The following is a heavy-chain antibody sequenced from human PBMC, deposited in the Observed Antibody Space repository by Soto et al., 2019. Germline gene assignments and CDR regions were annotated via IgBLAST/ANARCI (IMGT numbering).Heavy chain of an antibody. CDR3: VKDIGLDNWYGMDV. V-gene: IGHV3-9*01. J-gene: IGHJ6*02. Sequence: EVQLVESGGGLVQPGRSLRLSCAASGFTFDDYAMHWVRQAPGKGLEWVSGISWNSGSIGYADSVKGRFTISRDNAKNSLYLQMNSLRAEDTALYYCVKDIGLDNWYGMDVWGQGTTVTVSS. D-gene: IGHD1-20*01. CDR1: GFTFDDYA. CDR2: ISWNSGSI.